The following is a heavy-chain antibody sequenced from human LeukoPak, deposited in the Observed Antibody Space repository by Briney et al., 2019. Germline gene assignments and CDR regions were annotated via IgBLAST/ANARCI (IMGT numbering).Heavy chain of an antibody. J-gene: IGHJ4*02. Sequence: GASVKVSCKASGGTFSSYAISWVRQAPEQGLEWMGGIIPIFGTANYAQKFQGRVTITADESTGTAYMELSSLRSEDTAVYFCARDPSSGLYYFDYWGQGTLVTVSS. D-gene: IGHD6-19*01. CDR1: GGTFSSYA. V-gene: IGHV1-69*13. CDR2: IIPIFGTA. CDR3: ARDPSSGLYYFDY.